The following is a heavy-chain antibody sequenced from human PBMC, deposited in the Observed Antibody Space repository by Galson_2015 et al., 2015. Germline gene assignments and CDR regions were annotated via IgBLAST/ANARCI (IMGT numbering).Heavy chain of an antibody. V-gene: IGHV5-51*03. CDR1: GYTFTSYW. D-gene: IGHD6-6*01. CDR2: TYPGDSET. CDR3: AREYSLDY. J-gene: IGHJ4*02. Sequence: QSGAEVKKPGESLTISCKGSGYTFTSYWIGWVRQMPGKGLEWVGITYPGDSETRYSPSLQGQVTISADKSIRTAYLQWSSLKASDTAMYYCAREYSLDYWGQGTLVTVSS.